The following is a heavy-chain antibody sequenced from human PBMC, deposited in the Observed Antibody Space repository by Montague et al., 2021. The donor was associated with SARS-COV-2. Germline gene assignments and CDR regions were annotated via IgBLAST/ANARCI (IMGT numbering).Heavy chain of an antibody. D-gene: IGHD6-13*01. CDR2: IYWDDDK. V-gene: IGHV2-5*02. CDR1: GFSLTTSGVG. J-gene: IGHJ1*01. Sequence: PALVKPTQTLTLTCSFSGFSLTTSGVGVGWIRQPPGRALELVALIYWDDDKRLSPSLKSRLIITKDTSKNQVALRMTNMDPVDTATYYCAHTAAADGTEYFHHWGQGTLVTVSS. CDR3: AHTAAADGTEYFHH.